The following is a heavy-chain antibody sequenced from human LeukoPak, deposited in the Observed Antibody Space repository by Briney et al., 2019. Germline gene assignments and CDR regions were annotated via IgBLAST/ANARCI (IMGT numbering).Heavy chain of an antibody. CDR2: INPSGGST. V-gene: IGHV1-46*03. CDR1: GYTFTSYY. CDR3: AGPGRRNDAFDI. J-gene: IGHJ3*02. D-gene: IGHD1-26*01. Sequence: ASVKVSCKASGYTFTSYYMHWVRQAPGQGLEWMGIINPSGGSTSYAQKFQGRVTMTRDTSTSTVYMELSSLRSEDTAVYYCAGPGRRNDAFDIWGQGTMVTVSS.